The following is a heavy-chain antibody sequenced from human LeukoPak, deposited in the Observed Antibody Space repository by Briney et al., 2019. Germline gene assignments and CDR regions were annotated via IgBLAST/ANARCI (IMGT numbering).Heavy chain of an antibody. Sequence: GASVKVSCKASGYTFTSYAMNWVRQAPGQGLEWMGWINTNTGNPTYAQGFTGRFVFSLDTSVSTAYLQISSLKAEDTAVYYCASLYYYDSSGYYGGVAFDIWGQGTMVTVSS. CDR2: INTNTGNP. CDR3: ASLYYYDSSGYYGGVAFDI. J-gene: IGHJ3*02. V-gene: IGHV7-4-1*02. D-gene: IGHD3-22*01. CDR1: GYTFTSYA.